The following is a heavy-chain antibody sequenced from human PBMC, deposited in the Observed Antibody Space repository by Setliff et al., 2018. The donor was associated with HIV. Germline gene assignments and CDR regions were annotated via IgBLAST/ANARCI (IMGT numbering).Heavy chain of an antibody. CDR2: ISTYNGNT. CDR3: ARVRTYSDFYYPAPIPSYYFDF. Sequence: ASVKVSCKTSGYTFISYGVTWVRQVPGQGLEWVGRISTYNGNTNYAQKFQGRVTMTTDTSTSAAYLELRSLGSDDTAIYYCARVRTYSDFYYPAPIPSYYFDFWGQGTLVTVSS. V-gene: IGHV1-18*01. J-gene: IGHJ4*02. CDR1: GYTFISYG. D-gene: IGHD1-26*01.